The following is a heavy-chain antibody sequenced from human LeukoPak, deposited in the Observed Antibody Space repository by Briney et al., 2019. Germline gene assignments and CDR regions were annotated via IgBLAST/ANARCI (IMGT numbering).Heavy chain of an antibody. D-gene: IGHD2-21*01. Sequence: SETLSLTCTVSGGSISNYYWSWIRQPPGKGLEWIGYIYYSGSTNYNPSLKSRVTISVDTSKNQFSLKLSSVTAADTAVYYCARTSPFYSPLISFDYWGQGTLVTVSS. CDR2: IYYSGST. CDR1: GGSISNYY. V-gene: IGHV4-59*01. J-gene: IGHJ4*02. CDR3: ARTSPFYSPLISFDY.